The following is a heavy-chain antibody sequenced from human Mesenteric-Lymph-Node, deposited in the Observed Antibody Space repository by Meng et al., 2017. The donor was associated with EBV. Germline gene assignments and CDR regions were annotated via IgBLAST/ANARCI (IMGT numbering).Heavy chain of an antibody. Sequence: VDQSADGVALVRPGCAVRLTCAASGLTCSSYAMGEVLQAPGKGLECVSLICVRAGYTHVAVAVKSPFTIARENSKNMLYLQMNGLRADDTAIYYCASSTGWYDYWGQGTLVTVSS. CDR3: ASSTGWYDY. V-gene: IGHV3-23*01. CDR2: ICVRAGYT. J-gene: IGHJ4*02. D-gene: IGHD2-15*01. CDR1: GLTCSSYA.